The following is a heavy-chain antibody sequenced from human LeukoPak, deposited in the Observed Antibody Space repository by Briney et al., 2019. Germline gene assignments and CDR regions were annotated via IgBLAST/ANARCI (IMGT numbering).Heavy chain of an antibody. V-gene: IGHV4-34*01. CDR3: ARRRPGSGSYPYYYYYYYMDV. CDR1: GGSFIDYY. D-gene: IGHD3-10*01. CDR2: INHSGST. J-gene: IGHJ6*03. Sequence: SETLSLTCAISGGSFIDYYWSWIRQPPGKGLEWIGEINHSGSTNYNPSLKSRVTISVDTSKNQFSLKLSSVTAADTAVYYCARRRPGSGSYPYYYYYYYMDVWGKGTTVTISS.